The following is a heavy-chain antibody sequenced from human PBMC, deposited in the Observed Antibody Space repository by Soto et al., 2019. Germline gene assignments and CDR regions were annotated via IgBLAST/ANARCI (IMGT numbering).Heavy chain of an antibody. Sequence: PVWSLRLSCSSSLFTFSSYAMSWVLQYPGKLLECFSAISGSGGSTYYADSVKGRFTISRDNSKNTLYLQMNSLRAEDTAVYYCAKSGPPKVYIWGSPKPDAFDIWGQGTMVTVSS. CDR3: AKSGPPKVYIWGSPKPDAFDI. J-gene: IGHJ3*02. V-gene: IGHV3-23*01. CDR2: ISGSGGST. D-gene: IGHD3-16*01. CDR1: LFTFSSYA.